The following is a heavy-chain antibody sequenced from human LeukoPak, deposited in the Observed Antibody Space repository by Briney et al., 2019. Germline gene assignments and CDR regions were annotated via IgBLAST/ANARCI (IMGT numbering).Heavy chain of an antibody. V-gene: IGHV4-59*01. CDR1: GGSISSYY. CDR3: AREFQSGIAAS. D-gene: IGHD6-13*01. Sequence: SETLSLTCTVFGGSISSYYWSWIRQPPGKGLEWIGYIYYSGSTNYNPSLKSRVTISVDTSKNQFSLKLSSVTAADTAVYYCAREFQSGIAASWGQGTLVTVSS. CDR2: IYYSGST. J-gene: IGHJ5*02.